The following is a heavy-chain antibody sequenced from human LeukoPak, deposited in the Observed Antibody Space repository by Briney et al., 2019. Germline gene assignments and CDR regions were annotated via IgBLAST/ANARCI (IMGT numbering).Heavy chain of an antibody. CDR2: IKQDGSEK. Sequence: PGGSLRLSCAASGFTFRSYWMSWVRQAPGKGLEWVANIKQDGSEKYYVDSVKGRFTISRDNAKNSLYLQMNSLRAEDTAVYYCARDFDSSGYVIDYWGQGTLVTVSS. CDR1: GFTFRSYW. D-gene: IGHD3-22*01. J-gene: IGHJ4*02. V-gene: IGHV3-7*01. CDR3: ARDFDSSGYVIDY.